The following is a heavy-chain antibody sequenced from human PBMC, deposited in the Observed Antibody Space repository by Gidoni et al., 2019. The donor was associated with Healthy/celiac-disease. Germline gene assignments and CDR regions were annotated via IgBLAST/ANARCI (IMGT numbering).Heavy chain of an antibody. D-gene: IGHD3-3*01. CDR2: IKQDGSEK. CDR3: ARDSTYYDFWSGYSGYGMDV. Sequence: EVQLVESGGGLVQPGGSLRLSCAASGFPFSSYWISWVRQAPGKGLEWVANIKQDGSEKYYVDSVKGRFTISRDNAKNSLYLQMNSLRAEDTAVYYCARDSTYYDFWSGYSGYGMDVWGQGTTVTVSS. J-gene: IGHJ6*02. V-gene: IGHV3-7*01. CDR1: GFPFSSYW.